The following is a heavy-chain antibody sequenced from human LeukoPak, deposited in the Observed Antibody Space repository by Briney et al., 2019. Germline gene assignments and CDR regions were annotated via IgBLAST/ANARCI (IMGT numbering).Heavy chain of an antibody. CDR2: ISGSGGST. Sequence: GGSLRLSYAASGFTFSSYAMSWVRQAPGKGLEWVSAISGSGGSTYYADSVKGRFTISRDNSKNTLYLQMNSLRAEDTAVYYCAKPVDGYSYGYGYWGQGTLVTVSS. D-gene: IGHD5-18*01. CDR3: AKPVDGYSYGYGY. J-gene: IGHJ4*02. V-gene: IGHV3-23*01. CDR1: GFTFSSYA.